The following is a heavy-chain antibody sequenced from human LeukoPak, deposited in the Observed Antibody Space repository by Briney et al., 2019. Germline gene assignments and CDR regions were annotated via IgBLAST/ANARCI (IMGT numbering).Heavy chain of an antibody. J-gene: IGHJ4*02. CDR3: AKKGQADDDGKPD. V-gene: IGHV3-74*01. CDR2: INTDGSST. CDR1: GFTFSSYW. Sequence: GGSLRLSCAASGFTFSSYWMHWVRQAPGKGPVWVSRINTDGSSTIYADSVKGRFTISRDNAKNTLYLQMNNLRADDTAVYYCAKKGQADDDGKPDWGQGTLVTVSS. D-gene: IGHD1-1*01.